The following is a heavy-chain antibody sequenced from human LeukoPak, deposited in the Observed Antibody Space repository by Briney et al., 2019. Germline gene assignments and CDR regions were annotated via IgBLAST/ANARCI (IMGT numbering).Heavy chain of an antibody. D-gene: IGHD5-18*01. V-gene: IGHV1-69*01. Sequence: SVKVSCKASGGTFSSYAISWVRQAPGQGLEWMGGIIPIFGTANYAQKFQGRVTITADESTSTAFMELSSLRSDDTAVYYCAREGRRIQLWPPDYWGQGTLVTVSS. CDR3: AREGRRIQLWPPDY. J-gene: IGHJ4*02. CDR1: GGTFSSYA. CDR2: IIPIFGTA.